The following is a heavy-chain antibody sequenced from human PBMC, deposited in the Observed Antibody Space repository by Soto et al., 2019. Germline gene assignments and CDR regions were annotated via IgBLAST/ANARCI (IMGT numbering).Heavy chain of an antibody. CDR2: INPNSGGT. V-gene: IGHV1-2*02. CDR3: ARGPTWEFTFKEFDY. Sequence: ASVKVSCKASGYTFTGYYMHWVRQAPGQGLGWMGWINPNSGGTNYAQKFQGRVTMTRDTSISTAYMELSRLRSDDTAVYYCARGPTWEFTFKEFDYWGQGTLVTVSS. D-gene: IGHD1-26*01. CDR1: GYTFTGYY. J-gene: IGHJ4*02.